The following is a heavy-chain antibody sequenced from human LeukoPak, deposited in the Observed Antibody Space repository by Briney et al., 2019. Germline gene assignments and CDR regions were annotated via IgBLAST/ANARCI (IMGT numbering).Heavy chain of an antibody. Sequence: GGSLRLSCAASGFTVSSNYMSWVRQAPGKGLEWVSVIYSGGSTYYADSVKGRFTISRDNSKNTLYLQMNSLRAEDTAVCYCARGPYGSGSYWVDYLGQGTLVTVSS. CDR1: GFTVSSNY. D-gene: IGHD3-10*01. CDR3: ARGPYGSGSYWVDY. CDR2: IYSGGST. V-gene: IGHV3-53*01. J-gene: IGHJ4*02.